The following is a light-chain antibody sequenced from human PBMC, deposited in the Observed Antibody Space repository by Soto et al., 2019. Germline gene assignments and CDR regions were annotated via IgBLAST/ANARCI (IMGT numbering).Light chain of an antibody. CDR1: QSVLYSSNNKNY. Sequence: DSVMTQSPDSLAVSLGDRATINCKSSQSVLYSSNNKNYLAWYQQKPGQPPKLLIYWASTRESGVPDRFSGSGSGTDFTLTISSLQAEDVAVYYCQQYYSTPLTFGGGTKV. V-gene: IGKV4-1*01. CDR2: WAS. CDR3: QQYYSTPLT. J-gene: IGKJ4*01.